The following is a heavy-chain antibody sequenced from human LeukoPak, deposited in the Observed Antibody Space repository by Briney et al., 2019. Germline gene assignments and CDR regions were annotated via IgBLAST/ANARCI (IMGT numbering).Heavy chain of an antibody. Sequence: ASVKVSCKASGYTFTVYFIHWVRQAPGQGLEWMGRINPNSGATDYAQKFQGRVTMTRDTSISTAYMELSSLKSDDTAVYYCAKIGSSHDFDYWGQGTLITVSS. D-gene: IGHD1-26*01. J-gene: IGHJ4*02. CDR1: GYTFTVYF. CDR3: AKIGSSHDFDY. CDR2: INPNSGAT. V-gene: IGHV1-2*06.